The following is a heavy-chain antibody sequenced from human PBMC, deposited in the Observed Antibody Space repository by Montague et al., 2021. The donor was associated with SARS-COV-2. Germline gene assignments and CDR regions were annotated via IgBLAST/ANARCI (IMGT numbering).Heavy chain of an antibody. J-gene: IGHJ4*02. CDR1: GGSISSYY. CDR2: IYYSGST. D-gene: IGHD4-23*01. CDR3: AREGTATVVTGLFFDY. V-gene: IGHV4-59*12. Sequence: SETLSLTCTVSGGSISSYYWSWIRQPPGKGLEWIGYIYYSGSTNYNPSLKSRVTISVDTSKNQFSLKLSSVTAADTAVYYCAREGTATVVTGLFFDYWGQGTLVTVSS.